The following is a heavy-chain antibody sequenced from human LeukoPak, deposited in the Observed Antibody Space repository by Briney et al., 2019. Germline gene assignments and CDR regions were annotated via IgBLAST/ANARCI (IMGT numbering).Heavy chain of an antibody. CDR1: GGSISSGDYY. D-gene: IGHD5-12*01. CDR3: AREMRGHSGSNPDY. V-gene: IGHV4-61*08. Sequence: PSETLSLTCTVSGGSISSGDYYWSWIRQPPGKGLEWIGYIYYSGSTNYNPSLKSRVTISVDTSKNQFSLKLTSVTAADTAVYYCAREMRGHSGSNPDYWGQGTLVTVSS. J-gene: IGHJ4*02. CDR2: IYYSGST.